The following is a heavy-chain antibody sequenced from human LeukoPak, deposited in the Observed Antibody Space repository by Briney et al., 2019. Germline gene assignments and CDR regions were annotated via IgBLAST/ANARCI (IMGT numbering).Heavy chain of an antibody. CDR1: GGSISSYY. V-gene: IGHV4-59*01. CDR2: IYYSGST. Sequence: SETLSLTRTVSGGSISSYYWSWIRQPPGKGLEWIGYIYYSGSTNYNPSLKSRVTISVDTSKNQFSLKLSSVTAADTAVYYCARTVRGVIKVYYFDYWGQGTLVTVSS. CDR3: ARTVRGVIKVYYFDY. J-gene: IGHJ4*02. D-gene: IGHD3-10*01.